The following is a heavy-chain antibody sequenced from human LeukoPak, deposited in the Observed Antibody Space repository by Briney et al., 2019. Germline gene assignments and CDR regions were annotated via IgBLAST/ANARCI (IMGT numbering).Heavy chain of an antibody. CDR2: IYYSGST. CDR3: ARHRVRGPGSYFELDY. Sequence: SETLSLTCTVSGYSISSGYYWGWIRQPPGKGLEWIGSIYYSGSTYYNPSLKSRVTISVDTSKNQFSLKLSSVTAADTAVYYCARHRVRGPGSYFELDYWGQGTLVTVSS. D-gene: IGHD1-26*01. V-gene: IGHV4-38-2*02. CDR1: GYSISSGYY. J-gene: IGHJ4*02.